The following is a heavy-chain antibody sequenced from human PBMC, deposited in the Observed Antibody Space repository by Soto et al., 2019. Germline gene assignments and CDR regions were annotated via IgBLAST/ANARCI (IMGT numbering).Heavy chain of an antibody. D-gene: IGHD3-10*01. V-gene: IGHV3-74*01. J-gene: IGHJ4*02. CDR1: GFIFRMYW. Sequence: GGSLRLSCAASGFIFRMYWMHWVRQSSGKGLVWISRIYNDGTYSDYADSVRGRFTISRDNVNDTLYLQMNNLRAQDSGLYYCTRGPPPISTGTGAYWGQGTQVTVAS. CDR3: TRGPPPISTGTGAY. CDR2: IYNDGTYS.